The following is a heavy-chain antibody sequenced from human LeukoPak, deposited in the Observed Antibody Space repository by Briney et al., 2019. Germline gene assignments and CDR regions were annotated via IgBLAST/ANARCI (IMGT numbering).Heavy chain of an antibody. V-gene: IGHV1-46*02. CDR1: VHTFNSNY. CDR2: INPSGDNT. Sequence: ASVKVSCKASVHTFNSNYMHWVRQAPGQAPEWVGIINPSGDNTRYAQNFQGRLTMTRDTSTDTVYMELSSLRSDDTAVYYCARGTESGGSFDYWGQGALVAVSS. D-gene: IGHD2-15*01. J-gene: IGHJ4*02. CDR3: ARGTESGGSFDY.